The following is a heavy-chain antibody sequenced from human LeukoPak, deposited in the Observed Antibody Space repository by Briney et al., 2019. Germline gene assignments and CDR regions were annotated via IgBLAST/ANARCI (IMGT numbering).Heavy chain of an antibody. CDR1: GGSISSYY. CDR3: ARGDHIAARLGAFDI. Sequence: SETLSLTCTVSGGSISSYYWSWIRQPPGKGLEWIGYIYYSGSTNYNPSLKSRVTISVDTSKNQFSLKLSSVTAADTAVYYCARGDHIAARLGAFDIWGQGTMVTVSS. D-gene: IGHD6-6*01. CDR2: IYYSGST. J-gene: IGHJ3*02. V-gene: IGHV4-59*01.